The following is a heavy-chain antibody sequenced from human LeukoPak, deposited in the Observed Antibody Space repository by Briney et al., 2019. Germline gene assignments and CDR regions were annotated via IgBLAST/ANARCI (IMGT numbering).Heavy chain of an antibody. J-gene: IGHJ4*02. CDR1: GYTFTSYN. V-gene: IGHV1-46*01. CDR3: AREREAALCFDY. Sequence: ASVKVSCKASGYTFTSYNIDWMRQAPGQGLEWMGMINPSGSSTSNAQKFQGRATMTRDTSTSTVYMELSSLRSEDTAVYYCAREREAALCFDYWGQGTLVTVSS. D-gene: IGHD6-25*01. CDR2: INPSGSST.